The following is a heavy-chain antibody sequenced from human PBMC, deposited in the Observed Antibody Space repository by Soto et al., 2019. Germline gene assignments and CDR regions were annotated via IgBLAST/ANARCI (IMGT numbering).Heavy chain of an antibody. J-gene: IGHJ4*02. D-gene: IGHD3-22*01. V-gene: IGHV1-18*04. CDR1: GSSFTSYG. CDR2: ISGHNGNT. Sequence: QVQLVQSGAEGKKPGASVKVSCKASGSSFTSYGISWVRQAPGQGPEWMGGISGHNGNTNHPQSLQGRVTMTTDTSRNTAYMELRSLRSDDTAVYYCARHRFNYYDDTVYYYFDYWGQGTLVTVSS. CDR3: ARHRFNYYDDTVYYYFDY.